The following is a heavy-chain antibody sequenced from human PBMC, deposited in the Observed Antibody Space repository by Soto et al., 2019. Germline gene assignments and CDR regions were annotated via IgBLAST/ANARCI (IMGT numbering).Heavy chain of an antibody. Sequence: SVKVSCKASGGTFSSYAISWVRQAPGQGLEWMGGIIPIFGTANYAQKFQGRVTITADKSTSTAYMELSSLRSEDTAVYYCAREGRCYSGGSCPTLDYWGQGTLVTVSS. CDR3: AREGRCYSGGSCPTLDY. D-gene: IGHD2-15*01. CDR1: GGTFSSYA. J-gene: IGHJ4*02. V-gene: IGHV1-69*06. CDR2: IIPIFGTA.